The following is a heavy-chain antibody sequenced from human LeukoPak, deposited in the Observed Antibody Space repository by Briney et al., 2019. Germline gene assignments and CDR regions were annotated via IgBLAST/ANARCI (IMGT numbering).Heavy chain of an antibody. V-gene: IGHV4-39*01. Sequence: PSETLSLTCTVSGGSISSSSYYWGWIRQPPRKGLEWIGSIYYSGSTYYNPSLKSRVTISVDTSKNQFSLKLSSVTAAGTAVYYCARLRPYDSSLFDPWGQGTLVTISS. CDR3: ARLRPYDSSLFDP. CDR2: IYYSGST. J-gene: IGHJ5*02. CDR1: GGSISSSSYY. D-gene: IGHD3-22*01.